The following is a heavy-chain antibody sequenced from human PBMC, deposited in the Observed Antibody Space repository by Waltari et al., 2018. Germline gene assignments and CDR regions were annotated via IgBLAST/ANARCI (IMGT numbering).Heavy chain of an antibody. D-gene: IGHD6-6*01. CDR1: GGSFSGYY. V-gene: IGHV4-34*01. CDR2: INHSGST. CDR3: ANRAARPPYYYYYMDV. Sequence: QVQLQQWGAGLLKPSETLSLTCAVYGGSFSGYYWSWLRQPPGKGLEWIGEINHSGSTNYNPSLKSRVTISVDTSKNQFSLKLSSVTAADTAVYYCANRAARPPYYYYYMDVWGKGTTVTVSS. J-gene: IGHJ6*03.